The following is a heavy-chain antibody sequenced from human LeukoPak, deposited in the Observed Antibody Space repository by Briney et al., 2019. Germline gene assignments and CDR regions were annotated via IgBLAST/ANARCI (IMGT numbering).Heavy chain of an antibody. Sequence: GGSLRLSCAASGFTFSSYAMCWVRQGPGKGLDWVSAIIGRGDSTYYADSVRGRFTISRDNSKNTLYLQMKSLRAEDTAVYYCAKDGGSGWYWSMGYWGQGTLVTVSS. CDR1: GFTFSSYA. CDR3: AKDGGSGWYWSMGY. D-gene: IGHD6-19*01. CDR2: IIGRGDST. V-gene: IGHV3-23*01. J-gene: IGHJ4*02.